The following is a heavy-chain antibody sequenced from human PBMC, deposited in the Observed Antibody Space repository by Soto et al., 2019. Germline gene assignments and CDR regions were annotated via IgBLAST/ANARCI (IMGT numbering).Heavy chain of an antibody. Sequence: PSETLSLTCTVSGGSISSSSYYWGWIRQPPGKGLEWIGSIYYSGSTYYNPSLKSRVTISVDTSKNQFSLKLSSVTAADTAVYYCARRRLAVAGRPSLYYYYGMDVWGQGTTVTVSS. D-gene: IGHD6-19*01. V-gene: IGHV4-39*01. CDR3: ARRRLAVAGRPSLYYYYGMDV. CDR2: IYYSGST. J-gene: IGHJ6*02. CDR1: GGSISSSSYY.